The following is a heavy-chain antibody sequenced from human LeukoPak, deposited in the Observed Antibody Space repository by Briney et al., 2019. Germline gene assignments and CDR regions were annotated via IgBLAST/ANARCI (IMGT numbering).Heavy chain of an antibody. Sequence: GGSLRLSCAASGFTFSSYAMSWVRQAPGKGLEWVSAISGSGGSAYYADSVKGRFTISRDNSKNTLYLQMNSLRAEDTAVYYCAKGSSAYYYDSSIGYWGQGTLVTVSS. D-gene: IGHD3-22*01. J-gene: IGHJ4*02. CDR2: ISGSGGSA. CDR3: AKGSSAYYYDSSIGY. V-gene: IGHV3-23*01. CDR1: GFTFSSYA.